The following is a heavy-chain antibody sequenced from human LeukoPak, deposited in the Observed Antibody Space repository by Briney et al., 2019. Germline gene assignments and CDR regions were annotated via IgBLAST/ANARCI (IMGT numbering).Heavy chain of an antibody. D-gene: IGHD3-3*01. CDR3: ARVATYCGFSCGMDV. CDR2: IYMSGST. J-gene: IGHJ6*02. CDR1: GGSISSGSHY. Sequence: PSETLSLTCTVSGGSISSGSHYWSWIRQPAGKGLEWIGRIYMSGSTNYNPSLKSRVTISVDMSKNQLSLRLTSVTAADTAVYYCARVATYCGFSCGMDVWGQGTTVTVSS. V-gene: IGHV4-61*02.